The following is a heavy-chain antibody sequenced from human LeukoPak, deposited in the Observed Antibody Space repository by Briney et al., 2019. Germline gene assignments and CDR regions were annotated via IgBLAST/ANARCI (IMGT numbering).Heavy chain of an antibody. CDR1: GFRFSNNA. D-gene: IGHD5-12*01. Sequence: TGGSLRLSCVASGFRFSNNAMSWVRQAPGKGLEWVSSVSKTGGTTYYADSVKGRFTISRDNSRNTVSPQMNSLRAEDTATYYCAKVATGPWGQGTLVTVSS. J-gene: IGHJ5*02. CDR2: VSKTGGTT. V-gene: IGHV3-23*01. CDR3: AKVATGP.